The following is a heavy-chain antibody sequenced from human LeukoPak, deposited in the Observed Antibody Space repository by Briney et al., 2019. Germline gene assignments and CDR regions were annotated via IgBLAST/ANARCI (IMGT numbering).Heavy chain of an antibody. CDR2: VYSGGST. J-gene: IGHJ4*02. Sequence: GGSLRLSCAASGFTFSSYSMNWVRQASGKGLEWVSVVYSGGSTNYADSVRGRFTISRDNYKNTLYLQMNSLRAEDTAVYYCARGHIRYYFDYWGQGTLVTVSS. V-gene: IGHV3-66*01. D-gene: IGHD3-3*02. CDR1: GFTFSSYS. CDR3: ARGHIRYYFDY.